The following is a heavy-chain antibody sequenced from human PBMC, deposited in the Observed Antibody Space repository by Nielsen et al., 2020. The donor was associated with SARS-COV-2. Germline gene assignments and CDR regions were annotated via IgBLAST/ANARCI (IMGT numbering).Heavy chain of an antibody. V-gene: IGHV3-30-3*01. J-gene: IGHJ4*02. CDR1: GFNFSKFA. CDR3: AKDRAEIADYYFDY. CDR2: LSYDGGDK. D-gene: IGHD2/OR15-2a*01. Sequence: GGSLKISWAASGFNFSKFAIHWVRLAPGKGLEWVAVLSYDGGDKKYADSVKGRFTISRDNSKNTLYLQMNSLRAEDTAVYYCAKDRAEIADYYFDYWGQGTLVTVSS.